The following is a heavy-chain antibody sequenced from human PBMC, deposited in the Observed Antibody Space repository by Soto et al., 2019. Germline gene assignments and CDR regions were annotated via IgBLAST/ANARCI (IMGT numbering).Heavy chain of an antibody. CDR2: INHSGST. CDR3: ARGGYGSGLNWFDP. V-gene: IGHV4-34*01. Sequence: ETLPLTCAVYGGCLSGYFWGWIRQPPIKGLDWIGEINHSGSTNYNPSLKSRVTISVDTSKKQFSLKLSSVTAADTAVYYCARGGYGSGLNWFDPWGQGTLVTVSS. J-gene: IGHJ5*02. CDR1: GGCLSGYF. D-gene: IGHD3-10*01.